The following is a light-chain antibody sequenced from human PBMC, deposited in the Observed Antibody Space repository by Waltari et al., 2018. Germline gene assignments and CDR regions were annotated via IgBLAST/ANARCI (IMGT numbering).Light chain of an antibody. V-gene: IGKV2-28*01. J-gene: IGKJ1*01. CDR2: LGS. CDR1: QSLLHSNGYNY. CDR3: MQSLRALWT. Sequence: DIVVTPSPLSLPVTPGEPASLSCRSSQSLLHSNGYNYLDWYLQKPGQSPQLLIYLGSNRASGVPDRFSGSGSGTDFTLKISRVEAEDVGVYSCMQSLRALWTFGQGTKVEIK.